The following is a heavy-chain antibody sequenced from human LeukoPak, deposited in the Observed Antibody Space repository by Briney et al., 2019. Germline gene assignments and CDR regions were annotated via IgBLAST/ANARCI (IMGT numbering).Heavy chain of an antibody. CDR1: GGSLSGYY. Sequence: SETLSLTCAVDGGSLSGYYWSWIRQPPGKGLEWSGEINPTGSTNYNPSLKSRVTISADTSKSQFSLELSSVTAADKAVFYCARALSTVTTYFDSWGQGTLVTVSS. V-gene: IGHV4-34*01. CDR2: INPTGST. J-gene: IGHJ4*02. CDR3: ARALSTVTTYFDS. D-gene: IGHD4-17*01.